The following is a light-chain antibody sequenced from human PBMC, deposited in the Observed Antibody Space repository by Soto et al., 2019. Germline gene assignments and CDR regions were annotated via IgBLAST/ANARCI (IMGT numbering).Light chain of an antibody. CDR3: QQYSNWPPYT. Sequence: IIMTHSPAFLSVSPGERATLSCRASQSISSYLAWYQQKPGQAPGLLIYGASTRATGVPARFSGSGSGTEFTLTISSLQSEDSAVYYCQQYSNWPPYTFGQGTKLEIK. CDR2: GAS. J-gene: IGKJ2*01. V-gene: IGKV3-15*01. CDR1: QSISSY.